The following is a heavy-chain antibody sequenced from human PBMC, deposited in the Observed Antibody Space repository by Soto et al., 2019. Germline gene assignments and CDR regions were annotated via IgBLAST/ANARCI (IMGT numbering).Heavy chain of an antibody. J-gene: IGHJ4*02. V-gene: IGHV3-72*01. CDR1: GFTLSDHY. CDR2: SRDKAQGYST. D-gene: IGHD3-10*01. Sequence: VGSLRLSCTGSGFTLSDHYIDWVRQAPGKGLEWVGRSRDKAQGYSTTYAASVKGRFTTSGDESKNSVYLQMNSLRAEDTAVYYCARDGRRNNYYGSGSPRFDYWGQGTLVTVSS. CDR3: ARDGRRNNYYGSGSPRFDY.